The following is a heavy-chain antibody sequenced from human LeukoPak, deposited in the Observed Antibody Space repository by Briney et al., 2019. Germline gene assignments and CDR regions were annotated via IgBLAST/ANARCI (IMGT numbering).Heavy chain of an antibody. CDR3: ARASNYGSGNYHLDY. J-gene: IGHJ4*02. V-gene: IGHV1-46*01. D-gene: IGHD3-10*01. CDR2: INPNGGST. Sequence: ASVKVCCKASGYTFTTYYMHWVRQAPGQGLEWMGIINPNGGSTSYAQNRVTMTRDTSTSTFYMELSSLKSEDTAVYYCARASNYGSGNYHLDYWGQGTLVTVSS. CDR1: GYTFTTYY.